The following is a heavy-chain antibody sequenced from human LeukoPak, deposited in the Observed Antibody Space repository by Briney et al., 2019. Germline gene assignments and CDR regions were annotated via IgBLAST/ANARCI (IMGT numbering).Heavy chain of an antibody. D-gene: IGHD3-10*01. CDR3: ARGPFMAGWFGELLSP. CDR2: FDPEDGET. J-gene: IGHJ5*02. CDR1: GYTLTELS. V-gene: IGHV1-24*01. Sequence: ASVKVSCKVSGYTLTELSMHWVRQAPGKGLEWMGGFDPEDGETIYAQKFQGRVTMTRNTSISTAYMELSSLRSEDTAVYYCARGPFMAGWFGELLSPWGQGTLVTVSS.